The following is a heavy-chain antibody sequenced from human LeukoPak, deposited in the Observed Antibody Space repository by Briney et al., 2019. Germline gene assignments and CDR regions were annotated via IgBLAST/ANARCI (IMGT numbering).Heavy chain of an antibody. Sequence: GGSLRLSCAASGFTFSSYAMSWVRQAPGKGLEWVSAISGSGGSTYYADSVKGRFTISRDNSKNTLYLQTNSLRAEDTAVYYCARGYCSSTSCYVHGMDVWGQGTTVTVSS. CDR3: ARGYCSSTSCYVHGMDV. D-gene: IGHD2-2*01. CDR2: ISGSGGST. V-gene: IGHV3-23*01. J-gene: IGHJ6*02. CDR1: GFTFSSYA.